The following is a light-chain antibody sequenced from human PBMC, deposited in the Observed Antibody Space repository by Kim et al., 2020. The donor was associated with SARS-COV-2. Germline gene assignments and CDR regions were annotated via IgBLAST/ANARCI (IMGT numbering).Light chain of an antibody. Sequence: ASVGDRVTITCRASQSISSLLNWYQQKPGKAPNLLIYGASSLQSGVPSRFSCAGSGTDFTLTISSLQPEDFATYYCQQSYHTPITFGQGTRLEIK. J-gene: IGKJ5*01. CDR3: QQSYHTPIT. CDR1: QSISSL. V-gene: IGKV1-39*01. CDR2: GAS.